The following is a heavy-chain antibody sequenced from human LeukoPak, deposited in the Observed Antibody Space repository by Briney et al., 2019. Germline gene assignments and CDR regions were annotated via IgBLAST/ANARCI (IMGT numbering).Heavy chain of an antibody. D-gene: IGHD3-16*01. CDR1: GYTFTSYA. CDR3: AREGIMITFGGVIFDY. J-gene: IGHJ4*02. V-gene: IGHV7-4-1*02. Sequence: ASVKVSCKASGYTFTSYAMNWVRQAPGQGLEWMGWINTNTGNPTYAQGFTGRFVFSLDTSVSTAYLQISSLKAEDTAVYYCAREGIMITFGGVIFDYWGQGTLVTVSS. CDR2: INTNTGNP.